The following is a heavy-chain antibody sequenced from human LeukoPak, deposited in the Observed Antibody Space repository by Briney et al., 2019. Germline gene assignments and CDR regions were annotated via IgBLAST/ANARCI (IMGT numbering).Heavy chain of an antibody. Sequence: GASVKVSCKASGYTFTSYGISWVRQAPGQGLEWMGWISAYNGNTNYAQKLQGRVTMTTDTSTSTAYMELSRLRSDDTAVFYCARGYYDSSDFEYFQHWGQGTLVTVSS. V-gene: IGHV1-18*01. CDR1: GYTFTSYG. CDR2: ISAYNGNT. D-gene: IGHD3-22*01. J-gene: IGHJ1*01. CDR3: ARGYYDSSDFEYFQH.